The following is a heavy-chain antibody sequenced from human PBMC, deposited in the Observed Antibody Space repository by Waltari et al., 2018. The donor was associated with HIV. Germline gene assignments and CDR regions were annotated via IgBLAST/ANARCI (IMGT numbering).Heavy chain of an antibody. Sequence: VRLVQSGAEVNTPGSSVKVSRKHSGGSFLSSSFNWVRQAPGQGREWMGRIIPMSGTRNYAQKFQGRVTISADTSTATAYMELNSLRFEDTAMYYCATARETMGVDFDYWGQGTLVTVSS. CDR2: IIPMSGTR. CDR1: GGSFLSSS. V-gene: IGHV1-69*08. J-gene: IGHJ4*02. CDR3: ATARETMGVDFDY. D-gene: IGHD3-10*01.